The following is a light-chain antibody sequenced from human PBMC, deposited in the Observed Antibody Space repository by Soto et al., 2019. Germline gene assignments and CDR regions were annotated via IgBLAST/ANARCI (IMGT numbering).Light chain of an antibody. CDR3: QQLNSYSIVT. Sequence: DIQLTQSPSFLSASVGDRVTITCRASQDISSYLAWYQQKPGKAPNLLIFGASSLQSGVPSRFSGSGPGTEFTLTISSLHPEDCATYYCQQLNSYSIVTFGPGTKVDIK. CDR2: GAS. V-gene: IGKV1-9*01. CDR1: QDISSY. J-gene: IGKJ3*01.